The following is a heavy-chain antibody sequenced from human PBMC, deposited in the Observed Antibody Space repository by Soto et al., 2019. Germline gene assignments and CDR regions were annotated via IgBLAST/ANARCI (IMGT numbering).Heavy chain of an antibody. V-gene: IGHV1-69*13. CDR2: IIPIFGTA. CDR3: ASQGPLLRPLGYYYYGMDV. J-gene: IGHJ6*02. Sequence: SVKVSCKASGGTFSSYAISWVRQAPGQGLEWMGGIIPIFGTANYAQKFQGRVTITADESTSTAYMELSSLRSEDTAAYYCASQGPLLRPLGYYYYGMDVWGQGTTVTVSS. D-gene: IGHD3-22*01. CDR1: GGTFSSYA.